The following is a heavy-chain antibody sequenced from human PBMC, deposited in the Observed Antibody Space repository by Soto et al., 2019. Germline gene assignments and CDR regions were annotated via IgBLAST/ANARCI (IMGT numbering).Heavy chain of an antibody. D-gene: IGHD2-2*01. CDR2: ISYDGSNK. V-gene: IGHV3-30*18. Sequence: HPWGSLRLSCAASGFTFISYVIRCVRHSPLKWREWVAVISYDGSNKYYADSVKGRFTISRDNSKHTLFLQMNSLRPEDTAVYYCAKDLEGYCSSTSCYTYFGLDVWGQGTTVTVSS. CDR1: GFTFISYV. J-gene: IGHJ6*02. CDR3: AKDLEGYCSSTSCYTYFGLDV.